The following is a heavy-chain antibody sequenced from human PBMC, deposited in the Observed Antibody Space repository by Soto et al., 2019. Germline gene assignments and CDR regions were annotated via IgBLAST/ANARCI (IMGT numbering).Heavy chain of an antibody. Sequence: QVQLVQSGAEVKMPGASVKVSCKASGYSLTSYGITWVRQAPGQGLEWMGWISGHDGNTKYTQKLQGRVTVTTDTSTSTAYMDLRSLRSDDTAVYYCAREYCSSASCYGPDFWGRGTLVTVSS. CDR1: GYSLTSYG. V-gene: IGHV1-18*01. CDR3: AREYCSSASCYGPDF. J-gene: IGHJ4*02. D-gene: IGHD2-2*01. CDR2: ISGHDGNT.